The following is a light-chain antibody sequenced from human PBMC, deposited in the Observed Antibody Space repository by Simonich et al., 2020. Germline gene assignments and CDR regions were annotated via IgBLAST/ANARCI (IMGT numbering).Light chain of an antibody. V-gene: IGLV2-14*01. Sequence: QSALTQPASVSGSPGQSITISCTGTSWDVGGYNYVSWYHQHPGKAPKRMIYEFSNRPSGVSNRFSGSKSGNTASLTISGLQAEDEADYYCSSYTSSSTLVFGGGTKLTVL. CDR3: SSYTSSSTLV. J-gene: IGLJ2*01. CDR1: SWDVGGYNY. CDR2: EFS.